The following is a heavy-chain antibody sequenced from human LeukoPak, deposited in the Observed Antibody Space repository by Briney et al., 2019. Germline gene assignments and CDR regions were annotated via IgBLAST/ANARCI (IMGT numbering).Heavy chain of an antibody. J-gene: IGHJ4*02. D-gene: IGHD6-13*01. CDR2: ISSSGSTI. CDR3: ATSSWSLTNFDY. Sequence: GGSLRLSCAASGFTFSDYYMSWIRQAPGKGLEWVSYISSSGSTIYYADSVKGRFTISRDNAKNSLYLQMNSLRAEDTAVYHCATSSWSLTNFDYWGQGTLVTVSS. CDR1: GFTFSDYY. V-gene: IGHV3-11*01.